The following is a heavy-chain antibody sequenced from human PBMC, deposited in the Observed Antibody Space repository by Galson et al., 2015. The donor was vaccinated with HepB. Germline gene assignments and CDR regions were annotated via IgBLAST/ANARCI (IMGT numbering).Heavy chain of an antibody. Sequence: SLRLSCAASGFTFSSYAMSWVRQAPGKGLEWVSAISGSGGSTYYADSVKGRFTISRDNSKNTLYLQMNSLRAEDTAVYYCAKDTMVLYRELLLGVKHESFDYWGQGTLVTVSS. V-gene: IGHV3-23*01. CDR3: AKDTMVLYRELLLGVKHESFDY. D-gene: IGHD1-26*01. J-gene: IGHJ4*02. CDR2: ISGSGGST. CDR1: GFTFSSYA.